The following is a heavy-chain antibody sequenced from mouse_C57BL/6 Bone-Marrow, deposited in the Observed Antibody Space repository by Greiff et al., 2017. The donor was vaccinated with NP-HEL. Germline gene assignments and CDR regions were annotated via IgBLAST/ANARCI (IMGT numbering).Heavy chain of an antibody. CDR2: ISNGGGST. D-gene: IGHD2-1*01. J-gene: IGHJ3*01. CDR3: ARQGYGNSVFAY. CDR1: GFTFSDYY. Sequence: EVKLMESGGGLVQPGGSLKLSCAASGFTFSDYYMYWVRQTPEKRLEWVAYISNGGGSTYYPDTVKGRFTILRDNAKNTLYLQMSRLKSEDTAMYYCARQGYGNSVFAYWGQGTLVTVSA. V-gene: IGHV5-12*01.